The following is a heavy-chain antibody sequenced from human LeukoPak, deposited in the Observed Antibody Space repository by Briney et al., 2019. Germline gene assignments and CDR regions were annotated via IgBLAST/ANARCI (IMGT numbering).Heavy chain of an antibody. CDR3: ARKESAYYYYAMDV. V-gene: IGHV3-48*01. D-gene: IGHD5-24*01. CDR1: GFTFNTYT. CDR2: ISGSSGII. Sequence: GGSLRLSCAASGFTFNTYTMNWVRQAPGKGLEWVSYISGSSGIIDYADSVRGRFTISRDNAKNSLYLQMNSLRAEDTAVYYCARKESAYYYYAMDVWGQGTTVTVSS. J-gene: IGHJ6*02.